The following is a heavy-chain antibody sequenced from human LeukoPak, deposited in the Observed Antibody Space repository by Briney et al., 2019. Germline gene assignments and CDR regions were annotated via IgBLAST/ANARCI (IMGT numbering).Heavy chain of an antibody. CDR2: INGDGSST. J-gene: IGHJ1*01. V-gene: IGHV3-74*03. Sequence: PGGSLRLSCAASGFTFSGYWMHWVRQAPGQGLVWISHINGDGSSTTYADSVKGRFTISRDNAKNTLYLQMNSLRAEDTAVYYCAKDRFFHDSSGFVYFQHWGQGTLVTVSS. CDR1: GFTFSGYW. CDR3: AKDRFFHDSSGFVYFQH. D-gene: IGHD3-22*01.